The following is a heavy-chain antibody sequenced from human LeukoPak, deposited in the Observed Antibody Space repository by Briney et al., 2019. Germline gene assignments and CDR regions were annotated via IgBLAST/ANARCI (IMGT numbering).Heavy chain of an antibody. V-gene: IGHV4-59*01. CDR2: IYYSGST. J-gene: IGHJ6*03. D-gene: IGHD2-2*01. CDR1: GGSISSYY. CDR3: ATTNCSSTSCYGWGYYYYYMDV. Sequence: SETLSLTCTVSGGSISSYYLSWIRQPPGKGLEWIGYIYYSGSTNYNPSLKSRVTISVDTSKNQFSLKLSSVTAADTAVYYCATTNCSSTSCYGWGYYYYYMDVWGKGTTVTVSS.